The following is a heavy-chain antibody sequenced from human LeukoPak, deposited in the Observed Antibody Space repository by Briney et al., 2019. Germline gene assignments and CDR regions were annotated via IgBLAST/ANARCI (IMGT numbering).Heavy chain of an antibody. CDR2: IYYSGST. CDR3: ARHRGGSGSYIDY. Sequence: SETLSLTCTVSGGSISSSSYYWGWIRQPPGKGLEWIGSIYYSGSTYYNPSLKSRVTISVDTSKNQFSLKLSSVTAADTAVYYCARHRGGSGSYIDYWGQGTLVTVSS. D-gene: IGHD3-10*01. CDR1: GGSISSSSYY. V-gene: IGHV4-39*01. J-gene: IGHJ4*02.